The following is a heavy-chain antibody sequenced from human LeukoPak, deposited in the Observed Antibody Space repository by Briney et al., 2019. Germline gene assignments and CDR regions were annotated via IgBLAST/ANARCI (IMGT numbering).Heavy chain of an antibody. V-gene: IGHV1-46*01. CDR2: INPSGGST. D-gene: IGHD5-18*01. CDR3: ARDNWPTAMVLRPYYMDV. Sequence: GASVKVSCKASGYTFTSYYMHWVRQAPGQGLEWMGIINPSGGSTSYAQKFQGRVTMTGDMSTSTVYMELSSLRSEDTAVYYCARDNWPTAMVLRPYYMDVWGKGTTVTVSS. J-gene: IGHJ6*03. CDR1: GYTFTSYY.